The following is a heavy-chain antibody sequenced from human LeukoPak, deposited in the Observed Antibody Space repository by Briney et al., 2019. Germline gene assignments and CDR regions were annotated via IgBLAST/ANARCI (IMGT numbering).Heavy chain of an antibody. CDR2: ISGSGGST. D-gene: IGHD6-13*01. J-gene: IGHJ4*02. CDR1: RCTFSSYA. Sequence: GGSLRLSCAASRCTFSSYAVSWVCQAPGKGLEWVSAISGSGGSTYYADSVNGRFTISRDNSKNTLYLQMNSLRAEDTAVYYWAKDLTPGIAASITDYWGQGTLFTVSS. V-gene: IGHV3-23*01. CDR3: AKDLTPGIAASITDY.